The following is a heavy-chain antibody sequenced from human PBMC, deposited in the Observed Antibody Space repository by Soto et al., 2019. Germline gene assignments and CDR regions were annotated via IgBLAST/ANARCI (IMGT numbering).Heavy chain of an antibody. V-gene: IGHV5-51*01. Sequence: GESLKISCKGSGYSFTSYWIGWVRQMPGKGLEWMGIIYPGDSDTRYSPSFQGQVTISADKSISTAYLQWSSLKASDTAMYYCARQGGYYDSSGSENAFDIWGQGTMVTVSS. J-gene: IGHJ3*02. D-gene: IGHD3-22*01. CDR1: GYSFTSYW. CDR3: ARQGGYYDSSGSENAFDI. CDR2: IYPGDSDT.